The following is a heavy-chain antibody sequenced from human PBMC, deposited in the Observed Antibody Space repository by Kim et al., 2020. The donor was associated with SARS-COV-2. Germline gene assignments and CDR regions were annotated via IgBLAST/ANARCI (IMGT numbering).Heavy chain of an antibody. CDR3: ARVGLFDYLDY. CDR2: IYYSGST. V-gene: IGHV4-30-4*01. Sequence: SETLSLTCTVSGGSISSGDYYWSWIRQPPGKGLEWVGYIYYSGSTNYNPSLKSRVTISVDTSKNQFSLKLSSVTAADTAVYYCARVGLFDYLDYWGQGTLVTVSS. J-gene: IGHJ4*02. CDR1: GGSISSGDYY.